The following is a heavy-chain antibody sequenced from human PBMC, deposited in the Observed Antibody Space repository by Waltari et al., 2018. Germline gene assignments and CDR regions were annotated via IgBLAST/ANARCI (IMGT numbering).Heavy chain of an antibody. CDR2: IYTSGRT. V-gene: IGHV4-61*02. J-gene: IGHJ2*01. Sequence: QVQLQESGPGLVKPSQTLSLTCTVSGGYISSGNYYWTWARQPAGKGLEWIGRIYTSGRTNYNPSLKSRVTISVDTSKIQFALKLNSVTAADTAVYYCAREGDSSGLDLWGRGTLVTVSS. D-gene: IGHD5-18*01. CDR1: GGYISSGNYY. CDR3: AREGDSSGLDL.